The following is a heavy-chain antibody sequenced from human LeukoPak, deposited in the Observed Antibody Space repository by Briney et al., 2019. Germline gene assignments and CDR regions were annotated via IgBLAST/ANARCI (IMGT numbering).Heavy chain of an antibody. CDR2: ISSSGSTI. CDR3: AGGLLEAQGWLQWLGTVYPMDV. CDR1: GFTFSDYY. V-gene: IGHV3-11*01. Sequence: KPGRSLRLSCAASGFTFSDYYMSWIRQAPGKGLEWVSYISSSGSTIYYADSAKGRFTISRDNARNSLYLQMNSLRVDDTAVYYCAGGLLEAQGWLQWLGTVYPMDVWGQGTPVTVSS. J-gene: IGHJ6*02. D-gene: IGHD5-24*01.